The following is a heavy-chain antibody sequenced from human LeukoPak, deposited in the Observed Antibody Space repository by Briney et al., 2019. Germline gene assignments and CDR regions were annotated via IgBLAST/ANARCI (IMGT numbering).Heavy chain of an antibody. Sequence: PSETLSLTCTVSGGSISSYYWSWIRQPPGKGLEWIGYIYYSGSTNYNPSLKSRVTISVDTSKNQFSLSLDSVTAADTAVYYCARGLASGYPPIPFDYWGQGTLVTVSS. CDR2: IYYSGST. J-gene: IGHJ4*02. CDR3: ARGLASGYPPIPFDY. D-gene: IGHD3-3*01. V-gene: IGHV4-59*12. CDR1: GGSISSYY.